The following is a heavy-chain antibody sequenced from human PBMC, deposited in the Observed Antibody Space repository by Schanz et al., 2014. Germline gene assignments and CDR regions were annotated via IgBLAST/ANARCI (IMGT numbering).Heavy chain of an antibody. CDR3: AKDAPYPFDL. V-gene: IGHV3-23*04. J-gene: IGHJ2*01. CDR1: GFTFSSYA. CDR2: ISGDHRNT. Sequence: EVQLAESGGGLVQPGGSLRLSCAASGFTFSSYAMSWVRQAPGKGLEWVSSISGDHRNTFYADSVKGRFTISRDNSKNTLYLQMNSLRAEDTAIYYCAKDAPYPFDLWGRGTLSTVSS.